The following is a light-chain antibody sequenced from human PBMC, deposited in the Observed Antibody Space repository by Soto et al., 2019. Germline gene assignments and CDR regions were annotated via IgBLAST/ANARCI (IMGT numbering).Light chain of an antibody. CDR3: QQYNDWPPLT. J-gene: IGKJ4*01. CDR1: HNVNSN. Sequence: EVVMTQSPVTLSVAPGERATLSCRASHNVNSNLAWYRQKPGQAPRLLIYAASTRATGIPDRFSGSGSGTEFTLTISSLQSEDFAVYYCQQYNDWPPLTFCGGTKVEI. CDR2: AAS. V-gene: IGKV3-15*01.